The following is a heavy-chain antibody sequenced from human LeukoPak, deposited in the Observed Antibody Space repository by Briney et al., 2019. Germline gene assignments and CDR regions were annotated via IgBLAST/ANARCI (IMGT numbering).Heavy chain of an antibody. CDR2: TSSSSSYI. J-gene: IGHJ4*02. Sequence: GGSLRLSCAASGFTFSSYSMNWVRQAPGKGLEWVSSTSSSSSYIYYADSVKGRFTISRDNAKNSLYLQMNSLRAEDTAVYYCARDTTAAGTKHFDYWGQGTLVTVSS. CDR3: ARDTTAAGTKHFDY. CDR1: GFTFSSYS. D-gene: IGHD6-13*01. V-gene: IGHV3-21*01.